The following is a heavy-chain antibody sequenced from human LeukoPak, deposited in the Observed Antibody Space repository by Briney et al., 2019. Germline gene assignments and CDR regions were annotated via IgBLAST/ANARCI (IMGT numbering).Heavy chain of an antibody. J-gene: IGHJ4*02. CDR1: GFTFSSYS. D-gene: IGHD3-10*01. Sequence: GGSLRLSCAASGFTFSSYSMNWVRQAPGKGLEWVSSISSSSSYIYYADSVKGRFTISRDNAKNSLYLQMNSLRAEDTAVYYCARDKVRGGDLFDYWGQGTLVTVSS. CDR2: ISSSSSYI. V-gene: IGHV3-21*01. CDR3: ARDKVRGGDLFDY.